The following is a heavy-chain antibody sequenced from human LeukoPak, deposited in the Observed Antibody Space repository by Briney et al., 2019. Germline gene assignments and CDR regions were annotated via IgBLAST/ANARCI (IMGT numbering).Heavy chain of an antibody. V-gene: IGHV4-31*03. J-gene: IGHJ5*02. CDR2: IYYSGST. CDR1: GGSISSGGYY. CDR3: ARTGIAAAGTFNWFDP. Sequence: SQTLSLTCTVSGGSISSGGYYWSWIRQHPGKGLEWIGYIYYSGSTNYNPSLKSRVSISVDTSKNQFSLKLSSVTAADTAVYYCARTGIAAAGTFNWFDPWGQGTLVTVSS. D-gene: IGHD6-13*01.